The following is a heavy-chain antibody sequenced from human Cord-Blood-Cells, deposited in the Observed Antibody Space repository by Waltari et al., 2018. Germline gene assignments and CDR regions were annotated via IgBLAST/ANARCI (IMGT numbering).Heavy chain of an antibody. CDR1: GGSSRCYY. J-gene: IGHJ5*02. CDR2: INHSGST. CDR3: ARGLSNWFDP. Sequence: QVQLQQWGAGLLTPSETLSPTCAVEGGSSRCYYCTWIRQPPGKGLEWIGEINHSGSTNYNPSLKRRVTISVDTSKNQFSLKLSSVTAADTAVYYCARGLSNWFDPWGQGTLVTVSS. V-gene: IGHV4-34*01.